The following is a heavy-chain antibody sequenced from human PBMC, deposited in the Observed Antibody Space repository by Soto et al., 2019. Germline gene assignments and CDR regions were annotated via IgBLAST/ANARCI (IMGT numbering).Heavy chain of an antibody. V-gene: IGHV4-59*01. J-gene: IGHJ6*02. CDR3: ARGHRAMEYYYYYGMDV. D-gene: IGHD5-18*01. CDR1: GGSISSSF. CDR2: ISYSGST. Sequence: SETLSLTCSVSGGSISSSFWIWIRQPPGKELEWIGYISYSGSTTYNPSLKSRITLSVDTSKNQFSLRVASVTAADTAVYYCARGHRAMEYYYYYGMDVWGQGTTVTVSS.